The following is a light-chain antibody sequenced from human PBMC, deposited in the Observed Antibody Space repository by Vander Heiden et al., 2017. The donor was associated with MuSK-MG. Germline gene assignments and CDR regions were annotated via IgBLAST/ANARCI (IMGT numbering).Light chain of an antibody. CDR2: GNT. V-gene: IGLV1-40*02. CDR1: SSNIGPTYD. J-gene: IGLJ3*02. Sequence: QSGLPQPPSVSGAPGQTVTIPCTGTSSNIGPTYDVHWYQHLPGTAPKLLIFGNTNRPSGVPDRFSGSKSGTSASLAITGLQAEDEADYYCQSYDSSLSGWVFGGGTKLTVL. CDR3: QSYDSSLSGWV.